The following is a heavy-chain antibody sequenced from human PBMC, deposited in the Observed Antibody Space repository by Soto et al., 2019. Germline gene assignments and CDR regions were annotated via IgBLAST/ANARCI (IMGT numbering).Heavy chain of an antibody. J-gene: IGHJ4*02. CDR1: GFMFNGYA. CDR2: ISSDGNHQ. Sequence: GGSLRLSCATSGFMFNGYAMYWVRQAPGQGLEWVAMISSDGNHQFYVDNVRGRFTVSRDNSKNTLNLQMNSLRPEDTAVYYCSRGTYYPQSSGLHADYWGPGTVVTVSS. V-gene: IGHV3-30*03. CDR3: SRGTYYPQSSGLHADY. D-gene: IGHD3-22*01.